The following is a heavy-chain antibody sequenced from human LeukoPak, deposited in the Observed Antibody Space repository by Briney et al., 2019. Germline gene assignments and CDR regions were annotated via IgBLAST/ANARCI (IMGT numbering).Heavy chain of an antibody. J-gene: IGHJ4*02. CDR3: ARDHRITVAGSDY. CDR1: GFTVSSNY. CDR2: IYSGGST. D-gene: IGHD6-19*01. V-gene: IGHV3-66*01. Sequence: GGSLRLSRAASGFTVSSNYMSWVRQAPGKGLEWVSVIYSGGSTYYADSVKGRFTISRDNSKNTLYLQMNSLRAEDTAVYYCARDHRITVAGSDYWGQGTLVTVSS.